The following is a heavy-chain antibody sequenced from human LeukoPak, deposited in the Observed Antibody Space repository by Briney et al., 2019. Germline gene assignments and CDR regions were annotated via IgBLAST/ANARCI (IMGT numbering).Heavy chain of an antibody. D-gene: IGHD3-9*01. CDR1: GFTFRNYA. V-gene: IGHV3-23*01. CDR3: TTGYPSFDY. Sequence: GGSLRLSCAASGFTFRNYAMTWVRQAPGKGLEWVSTVRGSGDSTFYADSVKGRFTISRDNSKNTLYLQMSSLRAEDTAVYYCTTGYPSFDYWGQGTLVTVSS. CDR2: VRGSGDST. J-gene: IGHJ4*02.